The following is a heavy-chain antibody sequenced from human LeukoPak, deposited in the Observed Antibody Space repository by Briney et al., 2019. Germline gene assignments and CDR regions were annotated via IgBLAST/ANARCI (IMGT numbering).Heavy chain of an antibody. Sequence: SETLSLTCAVYGGSFSGYYWSWIRQPPGKGLEWIGEINHSGSTNYNPSLKSRVTISVDTSKNQFSLKLSSVTAADTAVYYCARLQLDYDYVWGSYRYTFYAFDIWGQGTMVTVSS. CDR2: INHSGST. CDR1: GGSFSGYY. CDR3: ARLQLDYDYVWGSYRYTFYAFDI. D-gene: IGHD3-16*02. J-gene: IGHJ3*02. V-gene: IGHV4-34*01.